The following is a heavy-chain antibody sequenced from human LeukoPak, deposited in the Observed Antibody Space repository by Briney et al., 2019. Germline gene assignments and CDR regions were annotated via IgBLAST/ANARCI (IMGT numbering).Heavy chain of an antibody. J-gene: IGHJ6*02. CDR1: GYSFNSYW. D-gene: IGHD2-15*01. CDR3: ARTPAANRWRFCYYGMDV. CDR2: IYPGDSDT. V-gene: IGHV5-51*01. Sequence: GESLKISCKGSGYSFNSYWIGWVRQMPGKGLEWMGIIYPGDSDTRYSPSFQGQVTISADKSISTAYLQWSSLKASDTAMYYCARTPAANRWRFCYYGMDVWGQGTAVTVSS.